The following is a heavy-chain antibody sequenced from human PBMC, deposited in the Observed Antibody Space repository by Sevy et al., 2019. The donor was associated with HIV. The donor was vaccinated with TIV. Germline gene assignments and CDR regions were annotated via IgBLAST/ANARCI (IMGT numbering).Heavy chain of an antibody. CDR2: LSFGCGKI. CDR3: AREGCSRPHDY. D-gene: IGHD2-8*01. Sequence: GGSLRLSCAASGFTFYEYSMSWIRQAPGKGLEGVATLSFGCGKINYADSVKGRFTISRDNSKNSFYLQMDNLRVEDTALDYCAREGCSRPHDYWGQGTRVTVSS. CDR1: GFTFYEYS. J-gene: IGHJ4*02. V-gene: IGHV3-23*01.